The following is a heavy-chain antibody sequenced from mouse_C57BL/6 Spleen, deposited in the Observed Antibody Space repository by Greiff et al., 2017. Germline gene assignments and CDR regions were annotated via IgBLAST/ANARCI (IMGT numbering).Heavy chain of an antibody. J-gene: IGHJ1*03. V-gene: IGHV1-15*01. CDR3: TRDDV. CDR2: IDPETGGT. CDR1: GYTFTDYE. Sequence: VHLVESGAELVRPGASVTLSCKASGYTFTDYEMHWVKQTPVHGLEWIGAIDPETGGTAYNQKFKGKAILTAYKSSSTAYMELRSLTSEDSAVYYCTRDDVWGTGTTVTVSS.